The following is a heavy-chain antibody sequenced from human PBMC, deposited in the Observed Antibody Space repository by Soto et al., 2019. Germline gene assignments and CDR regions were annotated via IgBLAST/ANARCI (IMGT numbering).Heavy chain of an antibody. CDR3: QHYFDSRGVPNFDY. V-gene: IGHV3-15*01. CDR2: IKSTTDGGTT. D-gene: IGHD3-22*01. CDR1: GFTFTKAW. J-gene: IGHJ4*02. Sequence: GGSLRLSCAASGFTFTKAWMSWVRQAPGKGLEWVGRIKSTTDGGTTDYAPPVKGRFTISRDDSKTTMYLQMNSLKTEDTGVYYCQHYFDSRGVPNFDYWGQVTLVTVSS.